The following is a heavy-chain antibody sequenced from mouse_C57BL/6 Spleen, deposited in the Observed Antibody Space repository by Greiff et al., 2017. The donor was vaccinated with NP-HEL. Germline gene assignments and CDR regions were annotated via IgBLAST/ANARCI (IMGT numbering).Heavy chain of an antibody. J-gene: IGHJ2*01. V-gene: IGHV1-82*01. CDR1: GYAFSSSW. CDR3: AREPRDYFDD. D-gene: IGHD3-3*01. CDR2: IYPGDGDT. Sequence: QVQLQQSGPELVKPGASVKISCKASGYAFSSSWMNWVKQRPGKGLEWIGRIYPGDGDTNYNEKFKSKATLTVDKSSSTAYMQLSSLTSEDSAVYYCAREPRDYFDDWGQGTTLTVSS.